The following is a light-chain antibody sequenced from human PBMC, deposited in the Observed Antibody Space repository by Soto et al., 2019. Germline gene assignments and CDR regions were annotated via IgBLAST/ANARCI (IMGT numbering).Light chain of an antibody. V-gene: IGKV1-39*01. CDR1: QSITTF. Sequence: DIQMTQSPSSLSASVGDRAPITCRASQSITTFLNWYQQKPGKAPNLLIYAASSLQSGVPSRFSGSGSGTDFTLTIRSLQPEDFATYYCQQSYITPWTFGQGTKVDIK. CDR3: QQSYITPWT. J-gene: IGKJ1*01. CDR2: AAS.